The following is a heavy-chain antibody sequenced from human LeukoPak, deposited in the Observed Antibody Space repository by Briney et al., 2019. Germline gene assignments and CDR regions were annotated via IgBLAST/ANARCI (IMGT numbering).Heavy chain of an antibody. J-gene: IGHJ5*02. V-gene: IGHV1-69*01. Sequence: PVKVSCKASGGTFSSYAISWVRQAPGQGLEWMGGIIPIFGTANYAQKFQGRVTITADESTSTAYMELSSLRSEDTAVYYCARVQYYDSSGYHWFDPWGQGTLVTVSS. CDR3: ARVQYYDSSGYHWFDP. CDR2: IIPIFGTA. CDR1: GGTFSSYA. D-gene: IGHD3-22*01.